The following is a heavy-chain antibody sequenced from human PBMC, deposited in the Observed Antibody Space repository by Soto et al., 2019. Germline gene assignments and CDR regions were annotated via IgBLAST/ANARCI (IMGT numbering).Heavy chain of an antibody. D-gene: IGHD5-12*01. CDR3: ARVSTRGVVATIGSGDY. CDR2: ISAYNGNT. J-gene: IGHJ4*02. V-gene: IGHV1-18*04. CDR1: GYTFTSYG. Sequence: QVQLVQSGAEVKKPGASVKVSCKASGYTFTSYGISWVRQAPGQGLEWMGWISAYNGNTNYAQKLQGRVTMTTDTSTSTADVERRSLRSDDTAVYYCARVSTRGVVATIGSGDYWGQGTLVTVSS.